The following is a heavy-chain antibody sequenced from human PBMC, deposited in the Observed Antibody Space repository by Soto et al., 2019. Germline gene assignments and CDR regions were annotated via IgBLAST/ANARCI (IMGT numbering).Heavy chain of an antibody. J-gene: IGHJ5*02. CDR3: ARVRQGCSSTSCYFDP. Sequence: SETLSFTCAVSGGSISSSNWRNWVRQPPGKGLEWIGEIHHSGSTNYNPSLKSRVTISVDKSKNQFSLKLNSVAAADTAVYYCARVRQGCSSTSCYFDPWGQGTLVTVSS. V-gene: IGHV4-4*02. CDR2: IHHSGST. CDR1: GGSISSSNW. D-gene: IGHD2-2*01.